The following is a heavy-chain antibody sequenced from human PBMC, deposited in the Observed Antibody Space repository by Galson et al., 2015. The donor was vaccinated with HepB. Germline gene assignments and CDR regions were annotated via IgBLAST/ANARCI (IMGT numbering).Heavy chain of an antibody. CDR1: GITFGDYA. J-gene: IGHJ4*02. D-gene: IGHD3-3*01. CDR3: TQEWLLFYFAY. V-gene: IGHV3-49*03. CDR2: IRRRGYGGTT. Sequence: SLRLSCAASGITFGDYALSWFRQAPGKGLEWLGFIRRRGYGGTTEYAASVKGRFTISRDDSKNIAYLQMNSLKSEDTAVYFCTQEWLLFYFAYWGRGTQVIVSS.